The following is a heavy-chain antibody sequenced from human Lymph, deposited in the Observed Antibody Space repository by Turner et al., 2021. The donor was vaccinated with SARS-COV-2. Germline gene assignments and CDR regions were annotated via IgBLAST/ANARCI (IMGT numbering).Heavy chain of an antibody. V-gene: IGHV3-15*01. D-gene: IGHD1-7*01. CDR3: TTGWFTGTYGDFFDY. Sequence: EVQLVESGGGLVKPGGSLRLSCAASGITFTYAWMTWVRQAPGKGLEWVGRIKSKTDGGTTDYTAPVKGRFTISRDDSKNTLYLQMNSLKTEDTAVYFCTTGWFTGTYGDFFDYWGQGTLVTVSS. J-gene: IGHJ4*02. CDR1: GITFTYAW. CDR2: IKSKTDGGTT.